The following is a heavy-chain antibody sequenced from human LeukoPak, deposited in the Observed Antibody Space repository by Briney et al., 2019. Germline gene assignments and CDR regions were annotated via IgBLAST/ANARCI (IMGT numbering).Heavy chain of an antibody. CDR3: ARVDGNPANFDY. CDR1: GYTFTSYD. J-gene: IGHJ4*02. CDR2: MTPNSGNT. Sequence: GPSVKVSCKASGYTFTSYDINCVRQATGQGLEWVGWMTPNSGNTGYAQNFQGRVTMTRNTSISTAYMELSSLRSEDTAVYYCARVDGNPANFDYWGQGTLVTVSS. V-gene: IGHV1-8*01. D-gene: IGHD4-23*01.